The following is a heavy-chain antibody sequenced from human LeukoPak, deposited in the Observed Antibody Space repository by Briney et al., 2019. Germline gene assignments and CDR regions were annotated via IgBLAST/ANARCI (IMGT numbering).Heavy chain of an antibody. CDR2: IYYSGST. Sequence: SETLSLTCTVSGGSISSSSYYWGWIRQPPGKGLEWIGSIYYSGSTYYNPSLKSRVTISVDTSKNQFSLKLSSVTAADTAVYYCAREFRGYYYDSSGTIDYWGQGTLVTASS. J-gene: IGHJ4*02. V-gene: IGHV4-39*02. CDR1: GGSISSSSYY. D-gene: IGHD3-22*01. CDR3: AREFRGYYYDSSGTIDY.